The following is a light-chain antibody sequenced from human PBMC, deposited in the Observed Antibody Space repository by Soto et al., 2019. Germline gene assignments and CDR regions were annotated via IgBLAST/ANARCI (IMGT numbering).Light chain of an antibody. CDR1: QGISSH. J-gene: IGKJ5*01. V-gene: IGKV1-9*01. CDR3: QQVNRFPST. Sequence: IQLTQSPSSLSASVGDRVTITCRASQGISSHLAWYQQKPGKAPNLLIYAASTLQTGVPSRFSGGGSGTAGTITLSSLQPEDCATYDCQQVNRFPSTFGPGTRLEIK. CDR2: AAS.